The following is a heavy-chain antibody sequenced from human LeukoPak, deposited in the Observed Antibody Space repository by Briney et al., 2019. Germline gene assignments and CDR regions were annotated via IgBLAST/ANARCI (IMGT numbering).Heavy chain of an antibody. CDR3: AKDRLRLRVLDWFRGNYFDF. CDR1: GFTFSSYA. CDR2: IRGSGGST. D-gene: IGHD3-3*01. V-gene: IGHV3-23*01. Sequence: PGGSLRLSCAASGFTFSSYAMSWVRQAPGTGLEWVSAIRGSGGSTYYADSVKGRFTISRDNSKNPLYLQMNSPRAEDPAVYYCAKDRLRLRVLDWFRGNYFDFWGQGTLVTVSS. J-gene: IGHJ4*02.